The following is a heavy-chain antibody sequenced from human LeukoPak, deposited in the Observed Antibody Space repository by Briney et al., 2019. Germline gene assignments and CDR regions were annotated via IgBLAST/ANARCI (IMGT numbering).Heavy chain of an antibody. V-gene: IGHV3-30*18. CDR1: GFTFSSYG. J-gene: IGHJ4*02. CDR3: AKEEAGVLDY. Sequence: GGSLRLSCAASGFTFSSYGMHWVRQAPGKGLEWVAVISYDGSNKYYADSVKGRFTISRDNSKNTLYLQMNSLRAEDTAVYYCAKEEAGVLDYWGQGTLVTVSS. CDR2: ISYDGSNK. D-gene: IGHD1-1*01.